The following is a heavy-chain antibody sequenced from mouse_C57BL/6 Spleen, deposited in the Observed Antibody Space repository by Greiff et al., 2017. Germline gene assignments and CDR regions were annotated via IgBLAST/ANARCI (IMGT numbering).Heavy chain of an antibody. D-gene: IGHD1-1*01. CDR3: ARTPSTVVYFDY. V-gene: IGHV2-9-1*01. Sequence: QVQLKESGPGLVAPSQSLSITCTVSGFSLTSYAISWVRQPPGKGLEWLGVIWPGGGTNYNSALKSRLSISKDNSKSQVFLKMNSLQTDDTARYYCARTPSTVVYFDYWGQGTTLTVSS. J-gene: IGHJ2*01. CDR2: IWPGGGT. CDR1: GFSLTSYA.